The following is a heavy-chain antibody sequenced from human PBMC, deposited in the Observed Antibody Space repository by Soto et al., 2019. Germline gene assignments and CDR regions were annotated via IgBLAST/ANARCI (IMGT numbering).Heavy chain of an antibody. D-gene: IGHD3-3*01. CDR3: ARDLAYYDFGSGYYVDY. Sequence: SLILSCAASGFTFSSYWMHWVRQAPGKGLVWVSRINIDGSSTSYADSVKGRFTISRDNAKNTLYLQMNSLRAEDTAVYYCARDLAYYDFGSGYYVDYWGQGTLVTVSS. CDR1: GFTFSSYW. V-gene: IGHV3-74*01. CDR2: INIDGSST. J-gene: IGHJ4*02.